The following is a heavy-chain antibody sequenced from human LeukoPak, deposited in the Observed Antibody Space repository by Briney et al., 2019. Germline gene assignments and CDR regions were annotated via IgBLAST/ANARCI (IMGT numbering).Heavy chain of an antibody. CDR2: IYYSGST. D-gene: IGHD1-20*01. Sequence: SETLSLTCTVSGGSITSYYWSWIRQPPGKGLEWIGYIYYSGSTNYNPSLKSRVTISVDTSKNQFSLKLSSVTAADTAVYYCAGWGITGIRGYYYYMDVWGKGTTVTVSS. J-gene: IGHJ6*03. CDR3: AGWGITGIRGYYYYMDV. CDR1: GGSITSYY. V-gene: IGHV4-59*12.